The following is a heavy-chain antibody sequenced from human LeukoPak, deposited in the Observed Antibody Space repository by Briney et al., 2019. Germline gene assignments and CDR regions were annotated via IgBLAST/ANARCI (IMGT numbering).Heavy chain of an antibody. J-gene: IGHJ4*02. D-gene: IGHD2-15*01. CDR1: GGSISSSSYY. V-gene: IGHV4-39*01. CDR2: IYYSGST. CDR3: ARHVGYCSGGSCYSFDY. Sequence: SETLSLXCTVSGGSISSSSYYWGWIRQPPGKGLEWIGSIYYSGSTYYNPSLKSRVTISVDTSKNQFSLKLSSVTAADTAVYYCARHVGYCSGGSCYSFDYWGQGTLVTVSS.